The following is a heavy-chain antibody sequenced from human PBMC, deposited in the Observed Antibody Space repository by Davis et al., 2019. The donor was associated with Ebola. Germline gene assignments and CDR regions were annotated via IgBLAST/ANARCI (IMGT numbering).Heavy chain of an antibody. D-gene: IGHD3-10*01. J-gene: IGHJ1*01. Sequence: ESLKISCAASGFSFSSYSMNWVRQPPGKGLEWIGEINHSGSTNYNPSLKSRVTISVDTSKNQFSLKLSSVTAADTAVYYCARGLSTMVRGVTHWGQGTLVTVSS. CDR2: INHSGST. V-gene: IGHV4-34*01. CDR1: GFSFSSYS. CDR3: ARGLSTMVRGVTH.